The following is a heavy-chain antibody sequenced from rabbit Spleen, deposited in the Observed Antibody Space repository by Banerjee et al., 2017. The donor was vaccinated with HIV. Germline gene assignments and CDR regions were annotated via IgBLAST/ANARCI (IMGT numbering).Heavy chain of an antibody. Sequence: QEQLVESGGGLVQPEGSLTLTCRASGFSFSSNWMCWVRQAPGKGLEWIACIDTSDGDTDYANWPKGRFTISKASSTTVTLQMTSLTAADTATYFCARDDYTYGYAGYSYATHFTFNLWGPGTLAPS. CDR2: IDTSDGDT. D-gene: IGHD6-1*01. J-gene: IGHJ4*01. CDR1: GFSFSSNW. V-gene: IGHV1S45*01. CDR3: ARDDYTYGYAGYSYATHFTFNL.